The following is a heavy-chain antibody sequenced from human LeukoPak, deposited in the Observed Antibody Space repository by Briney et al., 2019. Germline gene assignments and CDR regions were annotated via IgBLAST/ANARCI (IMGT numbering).Heavy chain of an antibody. CDR1: GFTFSSYA. J-gene: IGHJ4*02. CDR2: ISYDGSNK. Sequence: GRSLRLSCAASGFTFSSYAMHWVRQAPGKGLEWVAVISYDGSNKYYADSVNGRFTISRDNAKNSLFLQMNSLRAEDTAVYYCAREVRVTTVLDYWGQGTQVTVFS. D-gene: IGHD4-17*01. V-gene: IGHV3-30-3*01. CDR3: AREVRVTTVLDY.